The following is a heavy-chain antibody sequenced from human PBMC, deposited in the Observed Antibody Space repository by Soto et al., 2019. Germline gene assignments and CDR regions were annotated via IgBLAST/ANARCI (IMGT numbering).Heavy chain of an antibody. V-gene: IGHV1-69*13. CDR3: ASPAQGGYSYGRYYYYGMDV. CDR2: IIPIFGTA. CDR1: GGTFSSYA. J-gene: IGHJ6*02. D-gene: IGHD5-18*01. Sequence: SVKVSCKASGGTFSSYAISWVRQAPGQGLEWMGGIIPIFGTANYAQKFQGRVTITADESTSTAYMELSSLRSEDTAVYYCASPAQGGYSYGRYYYYGMDVWGQRTTVTVSS.